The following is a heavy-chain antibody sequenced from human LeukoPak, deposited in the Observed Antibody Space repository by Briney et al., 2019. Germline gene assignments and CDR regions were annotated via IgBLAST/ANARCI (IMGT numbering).Heavy chain of an antibody. Sequence: GGSLRLSCAASGFTFSSYAMHWVRQAPGKGLEWVAVISYDGSNKYYADSVKGRFTISRDNSKNTLFLQMNSLRADDTAVYYCARPFLAGGYYMDVWGKGTTVSVSS. CDR2: ISYDGSNK. CDR3: ARPFLAGGYYMDV. J-gene: IGHJ6*03. D-gene: IGHD2/OR15-2a*01. V-gene: IGHV3-30*04. CDR1: GFTFSSYA.